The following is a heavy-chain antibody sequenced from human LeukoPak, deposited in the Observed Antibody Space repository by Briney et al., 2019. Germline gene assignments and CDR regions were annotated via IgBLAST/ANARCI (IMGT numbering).Heavy chain of an antibody. V-gene: IGHV4-39*01. CDR1: GGSISSSSYY. CDR2: IYYSGGT. D-gene: IGHD3-22*01. Sequence: PSETLSLTCTVSGGSISSSSYYWGWIRQPPGKGLEWFGGIYYSGGTSYNPSLKSRVTISVDTSKNQFSLKLSSVTAADTAVYYCSRHYYDSSGYYAFDIWGQGTMVTVSS. J-gene: IGHJ3*02. CDR3: SRHYYDSSGYYAFDI.